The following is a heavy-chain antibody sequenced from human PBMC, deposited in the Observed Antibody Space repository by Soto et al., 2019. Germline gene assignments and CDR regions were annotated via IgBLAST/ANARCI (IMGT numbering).Heavy chain of an antibody. V-gene: IGHV3-23*01. CDR2: ISGSGGST. CDR3: AKDRGTMIVVVIAYFDY. J-gene: IGHJ4*02. Sequence: GGSLRLSCAASGFTFSSYAMSWVRQAPGKGLEWVSAISGSGGSTYYADSVKGRFTISRDNSKNTLYLQMNSLRAEDTAVYYCAKDRGTMIVVVIAYFDYWGQGTLVTVSS. D-gene: IGHD3-22*01. CDR1: GFTFSSYA.